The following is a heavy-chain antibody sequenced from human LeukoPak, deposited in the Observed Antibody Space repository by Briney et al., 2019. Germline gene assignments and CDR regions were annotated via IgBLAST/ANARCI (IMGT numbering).Heavy chain of an antibody. CDR3: AHSPLSYYDFWSGYSNTYYFDY. J-gene: IGHJ4*02. Sequence: SGPTLVXPTQTLTLTCTFSGFSLRTRGVGVGWIRQPPGKALEWLSLIYWNDDKRYSPSLKSRLTITKDTSKNQVVLTMTNMDPVDTATYYCAHSPLSYYDFWSGYSNTYYFDYWGQGTLVTVSS. V-gene: IGHV2-5*01. CDR2: IYWNDDK. D-gene: IGHD3-3*01. CDR1: GFSLRTRGVG.